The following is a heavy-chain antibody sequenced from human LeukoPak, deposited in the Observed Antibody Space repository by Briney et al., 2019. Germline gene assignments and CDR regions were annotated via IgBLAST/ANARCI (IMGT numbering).Heavy chain of an antibody. Sequence: GGSLRLSCAASGFTFSSYWMYWVRHAPGKGLLWVSRINPDGSATTYADSVKGRFTISRDNSKNMLYLQMNSLRAEDTAVYYCARDDDQSSSWFDAFDIWGQGTTVTVSS. D-gene: IGHD6-13*01. J-gene: IGHJ3*02. CDR2: INPDGSAT. CDR3: ARDDDQSSSWFDAFDI. V-gene: IGHV3-74*01. CDR1: GFTFSSYW.